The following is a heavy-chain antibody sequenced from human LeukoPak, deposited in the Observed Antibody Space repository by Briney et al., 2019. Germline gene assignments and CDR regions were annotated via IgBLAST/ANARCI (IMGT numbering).Heavy chain of an antibody. CDR2: IYSGGNT. V-gene: IGHV3-66*04. J-gene: IGHJ5*02. D-gene: IGHD4-23*01. Sequence: GGSLRLSCAASGITVSGNYMAWVRQAPGKGLEWASVIYSGGNTYHADSVKGRFSISRDNSKNTVYLQMNGLRVEDTAVYYCARLVTGTTVINSGWFDPWGQGTLVTVSS. CDR3: ARLVTGTTVINSGWFDP. CDR1: GITVSGNY.